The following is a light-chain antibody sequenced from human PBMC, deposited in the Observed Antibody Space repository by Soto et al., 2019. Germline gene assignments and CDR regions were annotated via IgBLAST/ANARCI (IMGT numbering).Light chain of an antibody. V-gene: IGKV1-5*03. Sequence: IQLTQSPSSLSASVGDRVTITCRASQSIGSWLAWYQQKPGNAPKLLIFKASSLESGVPSRFSGSGSGTEFTLTISSLQPDDFATYCCQQYNTYPWTFGQGTKVDIK. CDR1: QSIGSW. CDR2: KAS. J-gene: IGKJ1*01. CDR3: QQYNTYPWT.